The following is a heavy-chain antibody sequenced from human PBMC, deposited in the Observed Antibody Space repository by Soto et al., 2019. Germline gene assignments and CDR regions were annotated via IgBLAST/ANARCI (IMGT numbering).Heavy chain of an antibody. CDR3: ARGYSPALGAPWARVNWSEH. J-gene: IGHJ5*02. V-gene: IGHV4-59*01. CDR2: IYYLGST. Sequence: SETLSLTCTVSGGSMSNYYWSWIRQPPGKGLEWIGYIYYLGSTNYNPSLKSRVTMSVDTSRNQLSLNLTSVTAADTAVYYCARGYSPALGAPWARVNWSEHWGKGTLVSVSS. D-gene: IGHD1-26*01. CDR1: GGSMSNYY.